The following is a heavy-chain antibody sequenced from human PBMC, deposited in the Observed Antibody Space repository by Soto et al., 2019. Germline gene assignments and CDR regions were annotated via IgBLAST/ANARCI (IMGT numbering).Heavy chain of an antibody. CDR3: ARDWMRGYCSGGSCYNYYGMDV. J-gene: IGHJ6*02. CDR2: IWYDGSNK. CDR1: GFTFSSYG. Sequence: GGSLRLSCAASGFTFSSYGMHWVRQAPGKGLEWVAVIWYDGSNKYYADSVKGRFTISRDNSKNTLYLQMNSLRAEDTAVYYCARDWMRGYCSGGSCYNYYGMDVWGQGTTVTVSS. D-gene: IGHD2-15*01. V-gene: IGHV3-33*01.